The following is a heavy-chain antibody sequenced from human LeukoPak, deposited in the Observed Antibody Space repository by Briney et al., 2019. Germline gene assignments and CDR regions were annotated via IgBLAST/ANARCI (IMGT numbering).Heavy chain of an antibody. D-gene: IGHD3-10*01. CDR3: ARAPRITMVRGVIMAISFTLNYYGMDV. J-gene: IGHJ6*02. Sequence: ASVKVSCEASGYTFTSYDINWVRQATGQGLEWMGWMNPNSGNTGYAQKFQGRVTMTRNTSISTAYMELSSLRSEDTAVYYCARAPRITMVRGVIMAISFTLNYYGMDVWGQGTTVTVSS. CDR2: MNPNSGNT. V-gene: IGHV1-8*01. CDR1: GYTFTSYD.